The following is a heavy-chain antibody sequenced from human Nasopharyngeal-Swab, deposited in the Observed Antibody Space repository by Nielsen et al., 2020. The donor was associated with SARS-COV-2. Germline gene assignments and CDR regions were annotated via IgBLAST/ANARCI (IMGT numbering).Heavy chain of an antibody. D-gene: IGHD5-12*01. V-gene: IGHV3-21*04. CDR1: EFTFSNYG. J-gene: IGHJ4*02. Sequence: GESLKISCATSEFTFSNYGMNWVRQAPGKGLEWVSSINSFSTYIYYADSVKGRFTISRDNAKNSLFLQLSSLRVEDSAVYYCARDSGYDWGFDYWGQGTLVTVSS. CDR3: ARDSGYDWGFDY. CDR2: INSFSTYI.